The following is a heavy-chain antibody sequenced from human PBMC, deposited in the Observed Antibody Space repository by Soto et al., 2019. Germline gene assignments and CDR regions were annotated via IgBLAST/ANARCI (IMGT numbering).Heavy chain of an antibody. V-gene: IGHV4-61*01. Sequence: SETLSLTCTVSGGSVSSGSYYWSWVRQPPGKGLEWIAYIYYSGSTNYNPSLKSRVTISVDRSKNQFSLKLNSVTAADTAVYYCARATYYYYGMDVWGQGTTVTVSS. CDR3: ARATYYYYGMDV. CDR1: GGSVSSGSYY. J-gene: IGHJ6*02. CDR2: IYYSGST. D-gene: IGHD1-26*01.